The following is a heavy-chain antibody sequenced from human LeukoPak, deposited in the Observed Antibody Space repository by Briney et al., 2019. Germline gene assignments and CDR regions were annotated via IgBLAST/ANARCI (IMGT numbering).Heavy chain of an antibody. CDR3: ARATYYYDSSGYYYVPFDY. J-gene: IGHJ4*02. D-gene: IGHD3-22*01. Sequence: SETLSLTCTVSGGSISSYYWSWIRQPPGKGLEGIGYIYYSGSTNYNPSLKSRVTISVDTSKNQFSLKLSSVTAADTAVYYCARATYYYDSSGYYYVPFDYWGQGTLVTVSS. CDR2: IYYSGST. V-gene: IGHV4-59*01. CDR1: GGSISSYY.